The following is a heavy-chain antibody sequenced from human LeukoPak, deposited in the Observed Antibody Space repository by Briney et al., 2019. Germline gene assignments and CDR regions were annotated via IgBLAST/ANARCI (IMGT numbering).Heavy chain of an antibody. J-gene: IGHJ4*02. CDR1: GFTFDDYA. CDR3: AKDSDSSGYHLGRYY. D-gene: IGHD3-22*01. CDR2: ISWNSGSI. Sequence: GRSLRLSCAASGFTFDDYAMHWVRQAPGKGLEWVSGISWNSGSIGYADSVKGRFTISRDNSKNTLYLQMNSLRAEDTAVYYCAKDSDSSGYHLGRYYWGQGTLVTVSS. V-gene: IGHV3-9*01.